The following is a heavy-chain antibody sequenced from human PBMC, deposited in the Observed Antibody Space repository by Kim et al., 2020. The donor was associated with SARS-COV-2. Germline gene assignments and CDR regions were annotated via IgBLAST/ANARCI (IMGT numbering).Heavy chain of an antibody. J-gene: IGHJ4*02. V-gene: IGHV3-33*01. CDR2: IWYDGSNK. CDR3: ARDVHMGRWFGELAY. Sequence: GGSLRLSCAASGFTFSSYGMHWVRQAPGKGLEWVAVIWYDGSNKYYADSVKGRFTISRDNSKNTLYLQMNSLRAEDTAVYYCARDVHMGRWFGELAYWGQGTLVTVSS. D-gene: IGHD3-10*01. CDR1: GFTFSSYG.